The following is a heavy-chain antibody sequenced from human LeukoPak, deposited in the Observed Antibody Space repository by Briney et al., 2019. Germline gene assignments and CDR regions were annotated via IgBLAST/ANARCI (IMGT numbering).Heavy chain of an antibody. D-gene: IGHD3-22*01. Sequence: PGGSLRLSCAASGFTFSSYAMSWVRQAPGKGLEWVSAISGSGGSTYYADSVKGRFTISRDNSKNTLYLQMNSLRAEDTAVYYCAKVPYYDSSGYYPGDDYWGQGTLVTVSS. CDR1: GFTFSSYA. CDR3: AKVPYYDSSGYYPGDDY. V-gene: IGHV3-23*01. CDR2: ISGSGGST. J-gene: IGHJ4*02.